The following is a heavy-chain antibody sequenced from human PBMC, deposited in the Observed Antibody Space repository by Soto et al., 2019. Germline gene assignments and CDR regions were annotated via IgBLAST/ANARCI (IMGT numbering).Heavy chain of an antibody. CDR3: SRFNFDSFYI. Sequence: PSETLSLTCTVSGGSISSSSYYWGWIRQPPGKGLEWIGSIYYSGSTYYNPSLKSRVTISVDTSKNQFSLKLNSVTAADTAVYYCSRFNFDSFYIWGQGTIVTVS. V-gene: IGHV4-39*01. CDR1: GGSISSSSYY. J-gene: IGHJ3*02. CDR2: IYYSGST.